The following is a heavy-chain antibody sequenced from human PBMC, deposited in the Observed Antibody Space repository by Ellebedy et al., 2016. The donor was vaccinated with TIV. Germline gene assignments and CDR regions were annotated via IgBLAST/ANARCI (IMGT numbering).Heavy chain of an antibody. CDR1: GFNFRSYW. D-gene: IGHD4-17*01. CDR2: IRQEGAEI. Sequence: GESLKISCAASGFNFRSYWMTWVRQAPGKGLEWVAKIRQEGAEIYYVESVKGRFTISRGNAKNSLFLQMNSLRVEDTAVYYCARRASYGDYAVQVNPWFDPWGQGTLVTVSS. V-gene: IGHV3-7*01. J-gene: IGHJ5*02. CDR3: ARRASYGDYAVQVNPWFDP.